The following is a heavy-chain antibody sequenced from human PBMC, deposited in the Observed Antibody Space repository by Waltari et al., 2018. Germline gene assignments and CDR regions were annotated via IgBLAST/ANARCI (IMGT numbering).Heavy chain of an antibody. CDR1: GYTFTDYY. CDR2: VDPEDDET. J-gene: IGHJ4*02. D-gene: IGHD1-26*01. CDR3: VRAGWELLRGRDD. Sequence: EVQLVQSGAEVKKPGATVKISCKASGYTFTDYYMHWVQQAPGKGLEWMGRVDPEDDETIYAEKFQGRVTITADTSTDTAYMELSSLRSEDTAVYYCVRAGWELLRGRDDWGQGTLVTVSS. V-gene: IGHV1-69-2*01.